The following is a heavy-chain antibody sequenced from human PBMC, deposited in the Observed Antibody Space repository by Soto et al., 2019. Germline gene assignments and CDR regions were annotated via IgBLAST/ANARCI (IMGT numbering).Heavy chain of an antibody. CDR1: GDSVSSSRYY. Sequence: SETLSLTCTVSGDSVSSSRYYWGWIRQPPGKGLEWIGSIYYSGSTYYNPSLKSRVTISVDTSKKQFSLKLNSVTAADTAVYYCTRDQGVGAFDIWGQGTMVTVSS. J-gene: IGHJ3*02. CDR3: TRDQGVGAFDI. V-gene: IGHV4-39*02. CDR2: IYYSGST. D-gene: IGHD1-26*01.